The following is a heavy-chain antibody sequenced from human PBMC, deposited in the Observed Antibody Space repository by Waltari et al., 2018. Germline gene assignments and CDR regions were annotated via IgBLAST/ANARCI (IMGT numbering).Heavy chain of an antibody. J-gene: IGHJ4*02. CDR1: GFTFDDYA. V-gene: IGHV3-9*03. Sequence: EVQLVESGGGLVQPGRSLRLSCAASGFTFDDYAMHWVRQAPGKGLGWVSGISWNSGSIGYADSVKGRFTISRDNAKNSLYLQMITLRAEDMALYYCAKGHRYGGNSGFDYWGQGTLVIVSS. D-gene: IGHD2-21*02. CDR2: ISWNSGSI. CDR3: AKGHRYGGNSGFDY.